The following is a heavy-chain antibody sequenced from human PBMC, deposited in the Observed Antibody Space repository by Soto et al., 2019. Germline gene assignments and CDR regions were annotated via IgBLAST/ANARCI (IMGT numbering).Heavy chain of an antibody. Sequence: PSETLSLTCTASCGSLSRFNRSCSRQPSGKGLEWIGYIYYSGTTNYNPSLKSRVTISVDTSKNQFSLKLSSVTAADTAVYYCANVWGGSFTSWGQVKMVTFTS. V-gene: IGHV4-59*01. CDR1: CGSLSRFN. J-gene: IGHJ3*02. D-gene: IGHD3-10*01. CDR2: IYYSGTT. CDR3: ANVWGGSFTS.